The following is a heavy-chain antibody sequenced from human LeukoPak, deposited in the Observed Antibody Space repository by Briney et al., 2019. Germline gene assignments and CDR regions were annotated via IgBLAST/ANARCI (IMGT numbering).Heavy chain of an antibody. J-gene: IGHJ3*02. D-gene: IGHD3-9*01. Sequence: GGSLRLSCAASGFTFSSYWMSWVRQAPGKGLEWVANIKQDGSEKYYVDSVKGRFTISRDNAKNSLYLQMNSLRAEDTAVYYCARDIFEGVGDAFDIWGQGTMVTVSS. CDR3: ARDIFEGVGDAFDI. CDR1: GFTFSSYW. V-gene: IGHV3-7*01. CDR2: IKQDGSEK.